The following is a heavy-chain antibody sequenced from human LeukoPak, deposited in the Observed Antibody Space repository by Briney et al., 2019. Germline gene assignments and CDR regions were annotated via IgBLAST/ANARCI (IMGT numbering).Heavy chain of an antibody. V-gene: IGHV3-23*01. D-gene: IGHD1-26*01. J-gene: IGHJ4*02. CDR1: GFTFSTSA. CDR2: ISTSGAST. Sequence: GGSLRLSCAASGFTFSTSAMNWVRQAPGKGLEWVSAISTSGASTYYADSVKGRFSISRDNSRNTMYLQMNSLRAEDTAVFYCARAIVGATTRSFDYWGQGTLVTVSS. CDR3: ARAIVGATTRSFDY.